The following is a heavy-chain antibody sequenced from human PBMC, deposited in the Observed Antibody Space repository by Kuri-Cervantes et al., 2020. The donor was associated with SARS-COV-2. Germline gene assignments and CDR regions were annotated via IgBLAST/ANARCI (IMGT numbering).Heavy chain of an antibody. Sequence: SDTLSLTCTDSGGSISSSSYYWGWIRQPPGKGLEWIGSIYYSGSTYYNPSLKSRVTISVDTSKNQFSLKLSSVTAADTAVYYCASCDSSSWYYFDYWGRGTLVTVSS. CDR1: GGSISSSSYY. CDR2: IYYSGST. J-gene: IGHJ4*02. CDR3: ASCDSSSWYYFDY. D-gene: IGHD6-13*01. V-gene: IGHV4-39*01.